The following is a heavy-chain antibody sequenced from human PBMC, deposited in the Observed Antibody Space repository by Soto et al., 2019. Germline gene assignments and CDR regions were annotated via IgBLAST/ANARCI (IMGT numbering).Heavy chain of an antibody. Sequence: QVQLVQSGAEVKKPGASVKVSCKASGYTFTSYGISWVRQAPGQGLEWMGWISAYNGNTNYAQKLQGRVTMTTDASASTAYMELRSLRSDDTAVYYCASPLGSENWIYVFEYVMGVWGQGTTVTVSS. D-gene: IGHD1-7*01. CDR1: GYTFTSYG. CDR2: ISAYNGNT. CDR3: ASPLGSENWIYVFEYVMGV. V-gene: IGHV1-18*01. J-gene: IGHJ6*02.